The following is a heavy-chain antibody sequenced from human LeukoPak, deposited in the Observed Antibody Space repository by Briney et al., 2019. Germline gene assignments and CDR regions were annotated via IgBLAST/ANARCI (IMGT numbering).Heavy chain of an antibody. J-gene: IGHJ4*02. CDR2: VIYSGGAT. Sequence: GGSLRLSCAASGFTFSRSAMTWVRQGPGTGLEFVASVIYSGGATYYADSVKGRFTISRDNSKNTLYLQMNSLRAEDTALYYCAKDGLYYDGSEHVYYFDSWGQGTLVTVSS. D-gene: IGHD3-22*01. CDR1: GFTFSRSA. CDR3: AKDGLYYDGSEHVYYFDS. V-gene: IGHV3-23*01.